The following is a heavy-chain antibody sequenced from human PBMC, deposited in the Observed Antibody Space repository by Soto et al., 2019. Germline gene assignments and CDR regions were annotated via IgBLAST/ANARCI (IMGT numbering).Heavy chain of an antibody. Sequence: GGSLRLSCAASGFSVSSNYMSWGRQAPGKGLEWVSVIYGGGSTFYADSVKGRFTISRDDFKNTLYLQMNNLRAEDTAVYYCARETPVAQPAPYYYYAMDVWGQGTTVTVSS. CDR3: ARETPVAQPAPYYYYAMDV. D-gene: IGHD4-17*01. CDR1: GFSVSSNY. CDR2: IYGGGST. V-gene: IGHV3-53*01. J-gene: IGHJ6*02.